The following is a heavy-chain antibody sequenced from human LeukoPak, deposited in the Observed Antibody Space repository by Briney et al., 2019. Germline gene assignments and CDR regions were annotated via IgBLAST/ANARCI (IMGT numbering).Heavy chain of an antibody. CDR1: GFTFSSYS. CDR2: ISRSNSYI. J-gene: IGHJ6*02. Sequence: PGGSLRLSCAASGFTFSSYSMKWVRQAPGKGLEWVSSISRSNSYIYYEDSVKGRFTVSRDNAKNSLYLQMNSLRAEDTAVYYCARDGGSGSSISGLDVWGQGTTV. CDR3: ARDGGSGSSISGLDV. D-gene: IGHD3-10*01. V-gene: IGHV3-21*01.